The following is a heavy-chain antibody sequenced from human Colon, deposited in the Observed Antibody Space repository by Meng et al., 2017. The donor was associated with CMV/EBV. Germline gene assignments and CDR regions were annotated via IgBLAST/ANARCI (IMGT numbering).Heavy chain of an antibody. CDR1: GFTFDDYA. CDR2: ITWNSDNI. D-gene: IGHD1-26*01. Sequence: SLKISCAASGFTFDDYAMHWVRQAPGEGLEWVSSITWNSDNIYCVDSVKGRFTISRDNAQNSLYLQMNNLRPEDTAFYYCARSGGIVGGRAFFDSWGQGTLVTVSS. V-gene: IGHV3-9*01. J-gene: IGHJ4*02. CDR3: ARSGGIVGGRAFFDS.